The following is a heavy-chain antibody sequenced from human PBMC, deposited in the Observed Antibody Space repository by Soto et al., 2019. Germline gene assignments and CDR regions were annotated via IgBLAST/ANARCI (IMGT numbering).Heavy chain of an antibody. CDR2: ITSRGSGI. J-gene: IGHJ4*02. D-gene: IGHD6-6*01. CDR3: AKSMASKLVEGIADY. Sequence: GGTLRLSCAASRFFFGDYAFHWVRQAPGKGLGWVAGITSRGSGIAYADPVKGRVIISRDNAMNVLHLHRNTPRPEATAASYCAKSMASKLVEGIADYWGQGTQVTVSS. CDR1: RFFFGDYA. V-gene: IGHV3-9*01.